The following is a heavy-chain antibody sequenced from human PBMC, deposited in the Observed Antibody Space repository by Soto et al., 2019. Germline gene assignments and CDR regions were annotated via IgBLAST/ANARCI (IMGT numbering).Heavy chain of an antibody. Sequence: GGSLKLSCETPCFALSPFWMRWVRQAPGKGLEWVASINQYGSVKHYVDSVRGRFTISRDNAKNSLFLQMNSLSAEDTAVYYCARLTEAVTTFVYWGQGT. CDR3: ARLTEAVTTFVY. CDR2: INQYGSVK. D-gene: IGHD1-1*01. J-gene: IGHJ4*02. V-gene: IGHV3-7*03. CDR1: CFALSPFW.